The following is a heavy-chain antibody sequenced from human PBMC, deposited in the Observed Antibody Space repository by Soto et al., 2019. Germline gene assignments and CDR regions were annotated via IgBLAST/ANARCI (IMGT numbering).Heavy chain of an antibody. CDR1: GFTFSSYE. V-gene: IGHV3-48*03. Sequence: GGSLRLSCAASGFTFSSYEMNWFRQAPGKGLEWVSYISGSGGATYFADSVKGRFVIPRDNSKNTLYLQMNSLRAEDTAIYYCAKATLRVVHPLVFDYWGQGSLVTVSS. CDR3: AKATLRVVHPLVFDY. D-gene: IGHD3-3*01. CDR2: ISGSGGAT. J-gene: IGHJ4*02.